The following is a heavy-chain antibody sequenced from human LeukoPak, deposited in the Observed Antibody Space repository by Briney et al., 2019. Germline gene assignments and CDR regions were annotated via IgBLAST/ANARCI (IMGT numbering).Heavy chain of an antibody. Sequence: GGSLRLSCSASGFTFSSYGMHWVRQAPGKGLEWVAIDGSNTYYRDSVKGRFTISRDNSKNTLYLQMNSLSGEDTAVYYCVRDKDWYFESWGQGTLVTV. CDR3: VRDKDWYFES. D-gene: IGHD3-9*01. V-gene: IGHV3-33*01. CDR1: GFTFSSYG. CDR2: DGSNT. J-gene: IGHJ4*02.